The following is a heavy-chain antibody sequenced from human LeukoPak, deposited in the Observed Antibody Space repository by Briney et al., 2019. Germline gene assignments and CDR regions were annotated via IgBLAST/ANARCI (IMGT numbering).Heavy chain of an antibody. CDR3: ARDLSQRRGITIFGVVIPSSFDY. CDR2: ISTYNGNT. Sequence: ASVKVSCTASGYTFISNGITWVRQAPGQGLEWMGWISTYNGNTNFAQMFQGRVSMTTDTSTRTAYMELRSLRSDDTAVYYCARDLSQRRGITIFGVVIPSSFDYWGQGTLVTVSS. D-gene: IGHD3-3*01. CDR1: GYTFISNG. V-gene: IGHV1-18*01. J-gene: IGHJ4*02.